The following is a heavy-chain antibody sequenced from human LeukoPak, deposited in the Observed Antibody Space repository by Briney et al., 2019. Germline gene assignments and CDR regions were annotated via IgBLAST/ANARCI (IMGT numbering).Heavy chain of an antibody. D-gene: IGHD2-15*01. CDR3: ARTDCSGGSCAVDY. CDR1: GGSISSGSYY. V-gene: IGHV4-61*02. J-gene: IGHJ4*02. CDR2: IYTSGST. Sequence: SETLSLTCTVSGGSISSGSYYWSWIRQPAGKGLEWIGRIYTSGSTNYNPSLKSRVTMSVDTSKNQFSLKLSSVTAADTAVYYCARTDCSGGSCAVDYWGQGTLVTVSS.